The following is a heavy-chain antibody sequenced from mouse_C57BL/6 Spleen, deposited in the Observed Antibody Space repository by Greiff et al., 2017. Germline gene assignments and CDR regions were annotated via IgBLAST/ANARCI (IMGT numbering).Heavy chain of an antibody. CDR1: GFTFSSYT. Sequence: EVKLMESGGGLVKPGGSLKLSCAASGFTFSSYTMSWVRQTPEKRLEWVATISGGGGNTYYPDSVKGRFTISRDNAKNTLYLQMSSLRSEDTALYYCARRTANFYFDYWGQGTTLTVSS. J-gene: IGHJ2*01. CDR2: ISGGGGNT. D-gene: IGHD3-3*01. CDR3: ARRTANFYFDY. V-gene: IGHV5-9*01.